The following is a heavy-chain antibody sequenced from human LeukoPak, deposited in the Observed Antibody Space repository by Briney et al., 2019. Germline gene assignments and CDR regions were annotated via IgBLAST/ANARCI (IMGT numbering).Heavy chain of an antibody. CDR3: ARDHEAAAVDY. CDR2: INPNSGGT. J-gene: IGHJ4*02. V-gene: IGHV1-2*02. Sequence: ASVKVSCKASGYTFIGYYMRWVRQAPGQGLECMGWINPNSGGTNYAQKFQGRVTMTRDTSISTAYMELSRLRSDDTAVYYCARDHEAAAVDYWGQGTLVTVSS. CDR1: GYTFIGYY. D-gene: IGHD6-13*01.